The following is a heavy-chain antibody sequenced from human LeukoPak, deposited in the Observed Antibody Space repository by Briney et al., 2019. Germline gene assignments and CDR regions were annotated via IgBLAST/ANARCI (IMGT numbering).Heavy chain of an antibody. J-gene: IGHJ4*02. V-gene: IGHV4-38-2*02. CDR2: IFHSGST. CDR1: GYSISSGYH. D-gene: IGHD2-2*01. Sequence: SETLSLTCTVSGYSISSGYHWGWLRQPPGKGLEWIGSIFHSGSTSYSPSLKSRVTISVDKSKNQFSLRLTSVTAADTAVYYCARSPTKRVPEDYWGQGTLVTVSS. CDR3: ARSPTKRVPEDY.